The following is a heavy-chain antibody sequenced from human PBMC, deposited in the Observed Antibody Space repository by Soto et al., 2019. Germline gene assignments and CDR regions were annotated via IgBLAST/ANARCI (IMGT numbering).Heavy chain of an antibody. CDR2: ISGSGGST. D-gene: IGHD3-22*01. V-gene: IGHV3-23*01. CDR3: AKDGYYDSSCYYAGRHFDY. CDR1: GCTLSSYA. Sequence: GWRGRPGSVSGCTLSSYAMSWIRQAPGKGLEWVSAISGSGGSTYYADSVKVRFTISRDNSKNTLYLQMNTLRAEDTAVYYCAKDGYYDSSCYYAGRHFDYWGQGTLVTVSS. J-gene: IGHJ4*02.